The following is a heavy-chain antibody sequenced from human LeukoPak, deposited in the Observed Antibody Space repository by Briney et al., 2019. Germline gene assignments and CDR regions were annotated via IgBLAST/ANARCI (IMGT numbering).Heavy chain of an antibody. J-gene: IGHJ6*02. CDR1: GGSFSGYY. D-gene: IGHD5-12*01. CDR3: ARGDIVAATYYYYGMDV. CDR2: INHSGST. V-gene: IGHV4-34*01. Sequence: SETLSLTCAVYGGSFSGYYWSWIRQPPGKGLEWIGEINHSGSTNYNPSLKSRVTISVDTSKNQFSLKLSSVTAADTAVYYCARGDIVAATYYYYGMDVWGQGTTVTVSS.